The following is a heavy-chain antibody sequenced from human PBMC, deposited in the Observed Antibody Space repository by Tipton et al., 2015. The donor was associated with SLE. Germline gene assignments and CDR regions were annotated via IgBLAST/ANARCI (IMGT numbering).Heavy chain of an antibody. J-gene: IGHJ3*02. CDR1: GYSISSGYY. CDR2: IYHSGST. Sequence: TLSLTCAVSGYSISSGYYWGWVRLPPGKGLGWIGRIYHSGSTYYNPSLKGRVTISVDTSKNQFSLKLSSVTAADTAVYYCARGATSGSPWAFDIWGQGTMVTVSS. CDR3: ARGATSGSPWAFDI. V-gene: IGHV4-38-2*01. D-gene: IGHD1-26*01.